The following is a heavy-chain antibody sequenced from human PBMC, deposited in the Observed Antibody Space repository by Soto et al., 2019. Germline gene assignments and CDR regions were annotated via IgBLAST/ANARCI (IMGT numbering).Heavy chain of an antibody. D-gene: IGHD1-20*01. CDR2: ISAYNGNT. Sequence: GASVKVSCKASGYTFTSYGISWVRQAPGQGLEWMGWISAYNGNTNYAQKLQGRVTMTTDTSTSTAYMELRSLRPDDTAVYYCARVPSGITGTSSLGHYYGMDVWGQGTTVTVSS. J-gene: IGHJ6*02. CDR1: GYTFTSYG. CDR3: ARVPSGITGTSSLGHYYGMDV. V-gene: IGHV1-18*01.